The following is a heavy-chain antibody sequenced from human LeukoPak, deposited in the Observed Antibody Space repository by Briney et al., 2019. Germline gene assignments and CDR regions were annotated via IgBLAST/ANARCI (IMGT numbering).Heavy chain of an antibody. D-gene: IGHD1-26*01. J-gene: IGHJ4*02. CDR2: ISSSGSTI. CDR1: GFTFSSYE. V-gene: IGHV3-48*03. Sequence: PGGSLRLSCAASGFTFSSYEMNWVRQAPGKGLEWVSYISSSGSTIYYADSVKGRFTISRDNAKNSLSLQMNSLRAEDTAVYYCARDLGGSYWEGGYWGQGTLVTVSS. CDR3: ARDLGGSYWEGGY.